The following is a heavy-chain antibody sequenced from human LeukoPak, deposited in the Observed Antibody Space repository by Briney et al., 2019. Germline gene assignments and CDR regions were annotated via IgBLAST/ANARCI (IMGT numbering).Heavy chain of an antibody. V-gene: IGHV1-18*04. CDR1: GYIFTGYY. J-gene: IGHJ6*02. CDR2: ISAYNGNT. CDR3: ARVHYGMDV. Sequence: GASVKVSCKASGYIFTGYYMHWVRQAPGQGLEWMGWISAYNGNTNYAQKLRGRVTMTTDTSTSTAYMELRSLRSDDTAVYYCARVHYGMDVWGQGTTVTVSS.